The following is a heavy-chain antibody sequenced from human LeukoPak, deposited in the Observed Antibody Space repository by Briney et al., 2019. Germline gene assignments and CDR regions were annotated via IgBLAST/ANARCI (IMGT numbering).Heavy chain of an antibody. CDR1: CGSFSFDS. V-gene: IGHV4-59*12. Sequence: PSETLSLTCTVSCGSFSFDSWTWIRQPPGKGLEWIGWRFNSGSTSYNPSLKSRVTISIDTSKNQFSLQLNSVTAADTAVYYCARRRDGYSIFDYWGHGTLVIVSS. CDR2: RFNSGST. J-gene: IGHJ4*01. CDR3: ARRRDGYSIFDY. D-gene: IGHD5-24*01.